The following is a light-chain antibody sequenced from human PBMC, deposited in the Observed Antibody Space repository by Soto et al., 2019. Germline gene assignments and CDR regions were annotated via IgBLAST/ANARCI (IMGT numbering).Light chain of an antibody. CDR1: QSVPSY. CDR2: DIS. CDR3: KQRNAWPRNT. J-gene: IGKJ2*01. Sequence: EIVLTQFPATLSLSPGDRATLSCRASQSVPSYLAWYQQKPGQAPRLLVYDISNRATGVPARFTGSGSGTDCTLNISSLAPEDSAAYYCKQRNAWPRNTFGQGTKLEIK. V-gene: IGKV3-11*01.